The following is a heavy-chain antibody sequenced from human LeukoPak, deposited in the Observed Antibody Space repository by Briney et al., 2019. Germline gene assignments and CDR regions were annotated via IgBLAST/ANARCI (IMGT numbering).Heavy chain of an antibody. CDR3: ARDNYDILTGYYSGYYYYYGMDV. CDR1: GFTFSSYA. D-gene: IGHD3-9*01. CDR2: ISYDGSNK. Sequence: GGSLRLSCAASGFTFSSYAMHWVRQAPGKGLEWVAVISYDGSNKYYADSVKGRFTISRDNSKNTLYLQMNSLRAEDTAVYYCARDNYDILTGYYSGYYYYYGMDVWGQGTTVTVSS. V-gene: IGHV3-30*04. J-gene: IGHJ6*02.